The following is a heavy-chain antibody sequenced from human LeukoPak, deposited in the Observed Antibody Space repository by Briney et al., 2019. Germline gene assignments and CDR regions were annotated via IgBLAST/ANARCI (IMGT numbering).Heavy chain of an antibody. CDR1: GGSFSGYY. CDR2: INHSGST. J-gene: IGHJ6*03. D-gene: IGHD5-18*01. V-gene: IGHV4-34*01. Sequence: SETLSLTCAVYGGSFSGYYWSWIRQPPGKGLEWIGEINHSGSTNYNPSLKSRVTISVDTSKNQFSLKLSSVTAADTAVYYCARGAGGYSYGYGAYMDVWGKGTTVTVSS. CDR3: ARGAGGYSYGYGAYMDV.